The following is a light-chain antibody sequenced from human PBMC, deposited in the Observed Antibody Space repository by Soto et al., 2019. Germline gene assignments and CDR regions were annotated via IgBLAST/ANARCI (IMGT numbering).Light chain of an antibody. CDR1: SSDVGGYNY. CDR2: DVS. Sequence: QAVVTQPRSVSGSPGQSVTISCTGTSSDVGGYNYVSWYQQYPGKAPKVIIYDVSKRPSGVPDRFSGSKSGNTASLTISGLQAEDEADYYCCSYAGSYTLWVFGGGTQLTVL. V-gene: IGLV2-11*01. J-gene: IGLJ3*02. CDR3: CSYAGSYTLWV.